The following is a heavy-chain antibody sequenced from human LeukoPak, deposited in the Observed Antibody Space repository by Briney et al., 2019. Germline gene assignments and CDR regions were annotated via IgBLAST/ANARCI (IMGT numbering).Heavy chain of an antibody. CDR1: GYTFTGYY. Sequence: ASVKVSCKASGYTFTGYYMHWVRQAPGQGLEWMGWINPNSGGTNYAQKFQGRVTMTRDTSISTAYMELSRLRSDDTAVYYCARAGGLRYFDWLFGCFDYWGQGTLVTVSS. CDR3: ARAGGLRYFDWLFGCFDY. CDR2: INPNSGGT. V-gene: IGHV1-2*02. J-gene: IGHJ4*02. D-gene: IGHD3-9*01.